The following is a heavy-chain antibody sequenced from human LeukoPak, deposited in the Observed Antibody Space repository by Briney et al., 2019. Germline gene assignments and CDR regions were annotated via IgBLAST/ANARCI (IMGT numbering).Heavy chain of an antibody. D-gene: IGHD5-12*01. CDR1: GGSISSYY. CDR3: ARASNGYETPDDY. CDR2: IYYSGST. J-gene: IGHJ4*02. V-gene: IGHV4-59*01. Sequence: KPSETLSLTCTVSGGSISSYYWSWIRQPPGKGLEWIGYIYYSGSTNYNPSLKSRVTISVDTSKNQFSLKLSSVTAADTAVYYCARASNGYETPDDYWGQGTLVTVSS.